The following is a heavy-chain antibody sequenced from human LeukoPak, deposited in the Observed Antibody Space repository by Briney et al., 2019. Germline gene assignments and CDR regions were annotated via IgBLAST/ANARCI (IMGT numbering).Heavy chain of an antibody. CDR2: INQDGSKE. V-gene: IGHV3-7*01. CDR1: GFTFSNYW. CDR3: VRDGGVSGYDLLDY. J-gene: IGHJ4*02. Sequence: GGSLRLSCAASGFTFSNYWMTWVRQAPGKGPEWVAHINQDGSKEYYMDSVKARFTISRDNAKNSLSLQMNSLRAEDTAVYYCVRDGGVSGYDLLDYWGQGTLVTVSS. D-gene: IGHD5-12*01.